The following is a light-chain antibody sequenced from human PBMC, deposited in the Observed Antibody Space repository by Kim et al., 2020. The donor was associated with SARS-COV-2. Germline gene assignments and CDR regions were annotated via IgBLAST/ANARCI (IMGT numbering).Light chain of an antibody. CDR3: ISYTDSGTCV. V-gene: IGLV2-18*02. CDR1: GSDVGSNSR. Sequence: GQSDTISCTGCGSDVGSNSRVSWYQQPPGTAPKLFIYEVTSRPSRVPHRFAGSKSNNATSLTISGLQAEEEADYCCISYTDSGTCVFGTGTKVTVL. J-gene: IGLJ1*01. CDR2: EVT.